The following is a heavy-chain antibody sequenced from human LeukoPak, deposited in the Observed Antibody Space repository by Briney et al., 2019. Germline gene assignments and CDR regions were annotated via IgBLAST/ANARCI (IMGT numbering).Heavy chain of an antibody. CDR2: IIPIFGTA. CDR1: GGTFSSYA. J-gene: IGHJ4*02. Sequence: GASVKFSCKASGGTFSSYAISWVRQAPGQGLEWMGGIIPIFGTANYAQKFQGRVTITTDESTSTAYMELSSLRSEDTAVYYCARDGSVYDILTGYFSFDYWGQGTLVTVSS. D-gene: IGHD3-9*01. CDR3: ARDGSVYDILTGYFSFDY. V-gene: IGHV1-69*05.